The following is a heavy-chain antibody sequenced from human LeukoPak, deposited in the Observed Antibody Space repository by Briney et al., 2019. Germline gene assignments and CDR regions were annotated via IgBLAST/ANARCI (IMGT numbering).Heavy chain of an antibody. D-gene: IGHD3-22*01. V-gene: IGHV1-18*04. CDR3: ARSSLYYYDSSGYSDY. CDR1: GYTFSAYH. J-gene: IGHJ4*02. CDR2: ISAYNGNT. Sequence: GASVKVSCKASGYTFSAYHMHWVRQAPGQGLEWMGWISAYNGNTNYAQKLQGRVTMTTDTSTSTAYMELRSLRSDDTAVYYCARSSLYYYDSSGYSDYWGQGTLVTVSS.